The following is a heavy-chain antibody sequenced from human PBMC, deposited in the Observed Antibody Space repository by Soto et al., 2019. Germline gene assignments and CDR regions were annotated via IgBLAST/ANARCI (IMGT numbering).Heavy chain of an antibody. CDR2: IIPIFGTA. J-gene: IGHJ4*02. V-gene: IGHV1-69*12. CDR3: ARDIGGYCSGGSCPPGDY. D-gene: IGHD2-15*01. Sequence: QVQLVQSGAEVKKPGSSVKVSCKASGGTFSSYAISWVRQAPGQGLEWMGGIIPIFGTANYAQKFQGRVTSTVDESPRTAHMELSSLRSEDTVVYYCARDIGGYCSGGSCPPGDYWGQGTLVTVSS. CDR1: GGTFSSYA.